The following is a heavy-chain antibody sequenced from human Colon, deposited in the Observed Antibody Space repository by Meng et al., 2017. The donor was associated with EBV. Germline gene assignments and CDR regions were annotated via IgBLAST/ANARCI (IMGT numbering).Heavy chain of an antibody. Sequence: QGQLHQWGAGLLKPSGTLSLPCVVYGGSLSDYYCSWIRQSPGRGLEWIGEIHPSGSIFYNPSLQSRVTISVDTSKNQFSLNLNSVTAADTAVYFCSRGVDSYKLGNLWGRGTLVTVSS. CDR3: SRGVDSYKLGNL. CDR2: IHPSGSI. D-gene: IGHD7-27*01. V-gene: IGHV4-34*01. J-gene: IGHJ2*01. CDR1: GGSLSDYY.